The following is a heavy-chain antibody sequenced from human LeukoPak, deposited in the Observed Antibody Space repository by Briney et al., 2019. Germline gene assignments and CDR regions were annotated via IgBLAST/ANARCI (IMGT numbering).Heavy chain of an antibody. CDR3: ARQPAGIVVVPAAIGGGSDY. D-gene: IGHD2-2*01. Sequence: SETLSLTCTVSGGSISSSSYYWGWIRQPPGKGLEWIGSIYYSGSTYYNPSLKSRVTISVDTSKNQFSLTLSSVTAADTAVYYCARQPAGIVVVPAAIGGGSDYWGQGTLVTVSS. CDR2: IYYSGST. J-gene: IGHJ4*02. CDR1: GGSISSSSYY. V-gene: IGHV4-39*01.